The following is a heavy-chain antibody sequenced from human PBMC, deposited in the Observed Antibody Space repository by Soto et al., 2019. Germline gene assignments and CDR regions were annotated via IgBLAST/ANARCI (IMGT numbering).Heavy chain of an antibody. CDR3: APLPPRIVVVVLPIPS. D-gene: IGHD2-15*01. Sequence: QVQLQQSGPRLARPSGTLSLTCVVSGGSISSTNWWTWARQTPGKGLEWIGEIYHTGSTKYNPSLTKRAAISLDKSNTQFPLNLKSVTAADTAVYYCAPLPPRIVVVVLPIPSWGQGTLVTVSS. CDR2: IYHTGST. V-gene: IGHV4-4*02. J-gene: IGHJ4*02. CDR1: GGSISSTNW.